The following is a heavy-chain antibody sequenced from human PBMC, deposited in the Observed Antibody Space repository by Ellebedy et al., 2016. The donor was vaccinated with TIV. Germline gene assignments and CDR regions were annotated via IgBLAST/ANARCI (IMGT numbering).Heavy chain of an antibody. CDR1: GGSFSGYY. CDR2: INHSGNT. D-gene: IGHD5-12*01. Sequence: SETLSLXXAVYGGSFSGYYWSWIRQPPEKGLEWIGEINHSGNTNYNPSLKSRVTISVDTSKNQFSLNLRSVTAADTAVYYCARNNVEIVPTTNFDYWGQGTLVTVSS. CDR3: ARNNVEIVPTTNFDY. V-gene: IGHV4-34*01. J-gene: IGHJ4*02.